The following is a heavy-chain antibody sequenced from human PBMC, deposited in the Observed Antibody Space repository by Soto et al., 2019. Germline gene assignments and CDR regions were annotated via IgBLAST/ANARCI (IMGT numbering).Heavy chain of an antibody. CDR2: IYYSGST. CDR3: ARASRIAAAGTLDY. V-gene: IGHV4-61*01. CDR1: GGSVSSGSYY. D-gene: IGHD6-13*01. J-gene: IGHJ4*02. Sequence: QVQLQESGPGLVKPSETLSLTCTVSGGSVSSGSYYWSWIRQPPGKGLEWIGYIYYSGSTNYNPSPKRRVTISVDTSKNQFSLKLSSVTAADTAVYYCARASRIAAAGTLDYWGQGTLVTVAS.